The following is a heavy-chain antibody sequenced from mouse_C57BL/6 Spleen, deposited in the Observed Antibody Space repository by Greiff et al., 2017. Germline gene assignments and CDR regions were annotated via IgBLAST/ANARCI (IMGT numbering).Heavy chain of an antibody. D-gene: IGHD2-4*01. Sequence: QVLLQQPGAELVMPGASVKLSCKASGYTFTSYWMHWVKQRPGQGLEWIGEIDPSDSYTNYNQKFKGKSTLTVDKSSSTAYMQLSSLTSEDSAVYYCARKYDYDAFDYWGQGTTLTVSS. V-gene: IGHV1-69*01. CDR1: GYTFTSYW. CDR3: ARKYDYDAFDY. J-gene: IGHJ2*01. CDR2: IDPSDSYT.